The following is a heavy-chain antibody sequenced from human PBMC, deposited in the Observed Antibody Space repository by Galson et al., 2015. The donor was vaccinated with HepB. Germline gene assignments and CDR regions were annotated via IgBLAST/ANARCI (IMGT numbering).Heavy chain of an antibody. CDR3: AKGTERRLTTMTSHNYFDH. V-gene: IGHV3-23*01. CDR1: GFAFGTHS. Sequence: SLRLSCAASGFAFGTHSMTWVRQAPGKGLQWVSTITAGGRTTYEESVTGRFTVSRDNSNNRVYLQMNSLRVADTAVYYCAKGTERRLTTMTSHNYFDHWGRGALVTVSS. J-gene: IGHJ4*02. CDR2: ITAGGRT. D-gene: IGHD2-2*01.